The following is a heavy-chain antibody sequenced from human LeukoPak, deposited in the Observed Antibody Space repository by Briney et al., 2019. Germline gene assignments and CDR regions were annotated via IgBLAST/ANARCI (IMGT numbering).Heavy chain of an antibody. Sequence: ASVKVSCKASGYTFTGYYMHWVRQAPGQGLEWMGWINPNSGGTNYAQKFQGRVTMTGDTSISTAYMELSRLRSDDTAVYYCARVYSYGYPLDYWGQGTLVTVSS. V-gene: IGHV1-2*02. J-gene: IGHJ4*02. CDR1: GYTFTGYY. D-gene: IGHD5-18*01. CDR2: INPNSGGT. CDR3: ARVYSYGYPLDY.